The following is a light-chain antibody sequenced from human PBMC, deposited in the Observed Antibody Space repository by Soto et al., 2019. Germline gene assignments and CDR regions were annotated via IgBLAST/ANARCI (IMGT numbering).Light chain of an antibody. J-gene: IGKJ3*01. CDR2: DAF. CDR1: QTVDSSS. V-gene: IGKV3-20*01. Sequence: ENVLTQSPGRLSLSPGERATLSCRASQTVDSSSLAWYQQKPGQAPRLLIFDAFNRATGIPDRFSGSGSGAYFTLTIGRPEPADFALYYCQQYGSSPLTFGPGTTVDV. CDR3: QQYGSSPLT.